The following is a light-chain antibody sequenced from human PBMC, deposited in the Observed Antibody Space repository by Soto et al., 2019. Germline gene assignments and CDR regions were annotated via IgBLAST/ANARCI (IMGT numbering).Light chain of an antibody. Sequence: EIVLTQSPVTLSLSPGERATLSCRASQSVSSSYLAWYQQKPGQAPRLLMYGASSRAAGIPDRFSGSGSGTDFTLTISRLEPEDFAVYFCQQYGSSPTFGQGTKVDIK. CDR1: QSVSSSY. CDR3: QQYGSSPT. V-gene: IGKV3-20*01. CDR2: GAS. J-gene: IGKJ1*01.